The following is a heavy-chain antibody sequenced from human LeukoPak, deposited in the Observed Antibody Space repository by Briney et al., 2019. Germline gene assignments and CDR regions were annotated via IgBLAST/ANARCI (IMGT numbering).Heavy chain of an antibody. Sequence: PGGSLRLSCAASGFTFSSNYMSWVRQAPGKGLEWVSVIYRDGSTYYADSVKGRFTISRDNSKNTLYLQMNSLRAEDTAVYYCARESGGWSFDYWGQGTLVTVSS. CDR1: GFTFSSNY. J-gene: IGHJ4*02. D-gene: IGHD6-19*01. V-gene: IGHV3-53*05. CDR3: ARESGGWSFDY. CDR2: IYRDGST.